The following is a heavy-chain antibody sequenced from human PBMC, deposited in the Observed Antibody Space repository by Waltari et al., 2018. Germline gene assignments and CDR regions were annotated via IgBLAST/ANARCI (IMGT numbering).Heavy chain of an antibody. Sequence: EVQLVESGGGLVQPGRSLRLSCTASGFTFGDYAMSWFRPAPGKGLEWVGFIRSKAYGGTTEYAASVKGRFTISRDDSKSIAYLQMNSLKTEDTAVYYCTRDWGRGDIINWFDPWGQGTLVTVSS. CDR2: IRSKAYGGTT. D-gene: IGHD3-16*01. V-gene: IGHV3-49*03. CDR3: TRDWGRGDIINWFDP. J-gene: IGHJ5*02. CDR1: GFTFGDYA.